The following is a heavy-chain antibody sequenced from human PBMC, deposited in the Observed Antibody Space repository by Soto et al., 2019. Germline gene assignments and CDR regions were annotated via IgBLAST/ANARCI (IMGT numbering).Heavy chain of an antibody. J-gene: IGHJ6*02. CDR1: GGSISSGDYY. D-gene: IGHD2-15*01. V-gene: IGHV4-30-4*01. Sequence: PSETLSLTCTVSGGSISSGDYYWSWIRQPPGKGLEWIGYIYYSGSTYYNPSFKSRVTISVDTSKNQFSLKLSSVTAADTAVYYCARDIVVVAATVGYYYYGMDVWGQGTTVTVSS. CDR2: IYYSGST. CDR3: ARDIVVVAATVGYYYYGMDV.